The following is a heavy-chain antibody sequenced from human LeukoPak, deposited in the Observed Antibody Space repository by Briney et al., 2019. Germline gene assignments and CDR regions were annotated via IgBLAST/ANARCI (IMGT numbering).Heavy chain of an antibody. CDR3: ARGGPRGPDAFDI. J-gene: IGHJ3*02. CDR2: IYHSGST. V-gene: IGHV4-30-2*01. CDR1: GGSINDGGYS. Sequence: PSETLSLTCAVSGGSINDGGYSWTWIRQPPGKGLEWIGYIYHSGSTYYNPSLKSRVTISVDRSKNEFSLKLSSVTAADTAVYYCARGGPRGPDAFDIWGQGTMVIVSS. D-gene: IGHD3-10*01.